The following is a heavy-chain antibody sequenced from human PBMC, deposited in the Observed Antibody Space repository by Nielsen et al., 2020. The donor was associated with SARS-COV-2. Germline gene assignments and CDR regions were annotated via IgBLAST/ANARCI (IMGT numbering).Heavy chain of an antibody. CDR2: IYCSGST. V-gene: IGHV4-31*03. CDR1: GGSISSGGYY. D-gene: IGHD2-2*01. CDR3: ARNPFVVVPAARAAWFDP. Sequence: SETLSLTCTVSGGSISSGGYYWSWIRQHPGKGLEWIGYIYCSGSTYCNPSLKSRVTISVDTSKNQFSLKLSSVTAADTAVYYCARNPFVVVPAARAAWFDPWGQGTLVTVSS. J-gene: IGHJ5*02.